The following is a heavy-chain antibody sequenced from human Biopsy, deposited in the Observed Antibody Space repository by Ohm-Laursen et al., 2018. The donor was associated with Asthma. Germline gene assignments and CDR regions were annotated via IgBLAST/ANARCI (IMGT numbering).Heavy chain of an antibody. J-gene: IGHJ6*02. V-gene: IGHV4-39*01. CDR1: GGSITSSSCY. CDR3: VRGSSSWHHGPFHYYYGLDV. Sequence: SETLSLTCTVSGGSITSSSCYWGWIRQPPGKGMEWIGSMYHSGSPYYHPSLKSRATISVDTSKNQLSLKMSSVTAADTAVYYCVRGSSSWHHGPFHYYYGLDVWGQGTTATVSS. D-gene: IGHD6-13*01. CDR2: MYHSGSP.